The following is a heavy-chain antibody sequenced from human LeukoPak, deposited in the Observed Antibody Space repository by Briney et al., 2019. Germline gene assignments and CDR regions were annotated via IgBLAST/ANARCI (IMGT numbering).Heavy chain of an antibody. V-gene: IGHV4-39*07. D-gene: IGHD3-22*01. CDR1: GGSINSGSYY. CDR3: MRDGDNSAYLTHGPFDF. J-gene: IGHJ4*02. CDR2: FFYTGRN. Sequence: SETLSLTCTVSGGSINSGSYYWGWVRQPPGKGLEWIGSFFYTGRNYHYNPSLRSRVSFSIDTSNKQFSLQLTSVTAADTAIYYCMRDGDNSAYLTHGPFDFWGQGILVAVSS.